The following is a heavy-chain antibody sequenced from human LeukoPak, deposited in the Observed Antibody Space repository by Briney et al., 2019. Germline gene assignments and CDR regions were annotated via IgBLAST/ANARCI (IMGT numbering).Heavy chain of an antibody. D-gene: IGHD5-18*01. J-gene: IGHJ4*02. CDR1: GFTFSSYA. V-gene: IGHV3-30-3*01. CDR3: ARGFGNSYGTGPFDY. Sequence: PGGSLRLSCAASGFTFSSYAMHWVRQAPGKGLEWVAVISYDGSNKYYADSVKGRFTISRDNSKNTLYLQMNSLRAEDTAVYYCARGFGNSYGTGPFDYWGQGTLVTVSS. CDR2: ISYDGSNK.